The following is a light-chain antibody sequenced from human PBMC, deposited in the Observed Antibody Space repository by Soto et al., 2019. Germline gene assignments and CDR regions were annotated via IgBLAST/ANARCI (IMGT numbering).Light chain of an antibody. Sequence: QSALTQPRSVSGSPGQSVTISCTGTSSDVGGYNYVSWYQQHPGKAPKLMIYDVTKRPSGVPDRFSCSQSGNTASLTISGLQAEDEADYYCCSYAGSYTLVFGGGTKLTVL. CDR2: DVT. J-gene: IGLJ2*01. CDR3: CSYAGSYTLV. V-gene: IGLV2-11*01. CDR1: SSDVGGYNY.